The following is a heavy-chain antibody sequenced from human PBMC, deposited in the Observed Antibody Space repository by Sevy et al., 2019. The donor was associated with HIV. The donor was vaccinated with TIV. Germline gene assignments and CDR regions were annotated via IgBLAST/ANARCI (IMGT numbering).Heavy chain of an antibody. J-gene: IGHJ6*02. CDR2: IASYGNDE. CDR1: GFTFSNYV. Sequence: GSLRLSCAASGFTFSNYVMHWVRPAPGKGLEGVTFIASYGNDEDYADSVKGRFTISRDNSKNTLYLQMNSLRPEDTAVYYCARSVLAVAGSYGMDVWGQGTTVTVSS. CDR3: ARSVLAVAGSYGMDV. D-gene: IGHD6-19*01. V-gene: IGHV3-30*04.